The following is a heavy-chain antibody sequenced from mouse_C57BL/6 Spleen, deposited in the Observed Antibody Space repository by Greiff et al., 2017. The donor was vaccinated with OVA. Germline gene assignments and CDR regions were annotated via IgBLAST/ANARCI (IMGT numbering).Heavy chain of an antibody. CDR3: ARDYYGGYFDV. J-gene: IGHJ1*03. CDR1: GFTFSDYG. V-gene: IGHV5-17*01. CDR2: ISSGSSTI. D-gene: IGHD1-1*01. Sequence: EVKLMESGGGLVKPGGSLKLSCAASGFTFSDYGMHWVRQAPEKWLEWVAYISSGSSTIYYADTVKGRFTISRDNAKNTLFLQMTSLRAEDTAMYYCARDYYGGYFDVWGTGTTVTVSA.